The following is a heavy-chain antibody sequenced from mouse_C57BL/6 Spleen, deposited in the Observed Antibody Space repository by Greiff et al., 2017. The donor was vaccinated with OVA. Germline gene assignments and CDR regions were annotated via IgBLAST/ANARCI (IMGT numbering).Heavy chain of an antibody. D-gene: IGHD1-1*01. Sequence: QVQLQQPGAELVRPGSSVKLSCKASGYTFTSYWMHWVKQRPIQGLEWIGNIDPSDRETHYNQKFKDKATLTVDKSSSTAYRQISSLTSEESAGYYGARSHYIGCSYAYFDYWGQGTTLAVSS. CDR2: IDPSDRET. CDR3: ARSHYIGCSYAYFDY. V-gene: IGHV1-52*01. J-gene: IGHJ2*01. CDR1: GYTFTSYW.